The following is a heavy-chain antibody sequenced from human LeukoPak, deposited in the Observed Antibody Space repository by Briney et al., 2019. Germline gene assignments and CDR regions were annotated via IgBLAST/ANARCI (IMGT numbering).Heavy chain of an antibody. CDR3: ARDGTYSSSLDSFDY. CDR1: GGSISSYY. Sequence: SETLSLTCTVSGGSISSYYWSWIRQPAGKGLEWIGRICTSGSTNCNPSLKSRVTMSVDTSKNQFSLKLSSVTAADTAVYYCARDGTYSSSLDSFDYWGQGTLVTVSS. D-gene: IGHD6-6*01. V-gene: IGHV4-4*07. J-gene: IGHJ4*02. CDR2: ICTSGST.